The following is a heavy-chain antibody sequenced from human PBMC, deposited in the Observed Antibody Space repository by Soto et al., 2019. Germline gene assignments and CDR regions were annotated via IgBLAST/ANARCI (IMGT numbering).Heavy chain of an antibody. Sequence: GGPLRLSCTDSGFTFGDYAMSWVRQAPGKGLEWVGFIRSKAYGGTTEYAASVKGRFTISRDDSKSIAYLQMNSLKTEDTAVYYCTHYGDSTFDYWGQGTLVTVSS. CDR1: GFTFGDYA. CDR2: IRSKAYGGTT. CDR3: THYGDSTFDY. J-gene: IGHJ4*02. D-gene: IGHD4-17*01. V-gene: IGHV3-49*04.